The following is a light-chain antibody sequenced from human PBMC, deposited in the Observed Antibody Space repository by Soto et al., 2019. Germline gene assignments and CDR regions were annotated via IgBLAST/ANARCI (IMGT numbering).Light chain of an antibody. J-gene: IGLJ1*01. CDR3: QSYDSSLSGYG. Sequence: SVLTQPPSVSGAPGQRVTISCTGSSSNIGAGYDVHWYQQLPGTAPKPLIYGNSNRPSGVPDRFSGSKSGTSASLAITGLQAEDEADYYCQSYDSSLSGYGFGTGAKV. CDR2: GNS. V-gene: IGLV1-40*01. CDR1: SSNIGAGYD.